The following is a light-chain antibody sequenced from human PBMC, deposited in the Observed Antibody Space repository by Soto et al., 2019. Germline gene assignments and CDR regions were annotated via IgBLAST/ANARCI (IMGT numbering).Light chain of an antibody. V-gene: IGKV3-11*01. CDR2: DVS. J-gene: IGKJ4*01. CDR1: QSVYTY. CDR3: QQRSNWLVT. Sequence: EIVLTQSPVTLSLSPGERATLSCRASQSVYTYLAWYQQKLGQAPRLLIYDVSNRATGIPARFSCSGSGTYFTLTISSLEPEYIAVYYCQQRSNWLVTFGGGTKVDIK.